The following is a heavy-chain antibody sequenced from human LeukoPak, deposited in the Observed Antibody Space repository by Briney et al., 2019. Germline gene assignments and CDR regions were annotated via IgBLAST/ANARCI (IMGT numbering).Heavy chain of an antibody. CDR3: AELGITMIGGV. Sequence: GGSLRLSCAASGSTFSSYAMTWVRQAPGKGLEWVSSFSFNGESTYYADSAKGRFTISRDNSKNTLYLQMNSLRAEDTAVYYCAELGITMIGGVWGKGTTVTISS. V-gene: IGHV3-23*01. D-gene: IGHD3-10*02. CDR2: FSFNGEST. J-gene: IGHJ6*04. CDR1: GSTFSSYA.